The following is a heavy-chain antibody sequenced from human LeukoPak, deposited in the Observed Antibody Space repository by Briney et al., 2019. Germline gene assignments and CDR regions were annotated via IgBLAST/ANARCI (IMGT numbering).Heavy chain of an antibody. CDR1: GFTFDDYA. D-gene: IGHD1-26*01. V-gene: IGHV3-9*01. CDR2: ISWNSGSI. J-gene: IGHJ4*02. Sequence: GGSLRLSCAASGFTFDDYAMHWVRQAPGKGLEWVSGISWNSGSIGYADSVKGRFTISRDNAKNSLYLQMNSLRAEDTALYYCAEGEVGATGYYFDYWGQGTLVTVSS. CDR3: AEGEVGATGYYFDY.